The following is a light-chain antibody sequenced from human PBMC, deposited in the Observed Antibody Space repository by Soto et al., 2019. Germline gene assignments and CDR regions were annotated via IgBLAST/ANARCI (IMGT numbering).Light chain of an antibody. Sequence: SYELTQPPSVSVAPGQTARIACGGSNIRSKSVHWYQQRPGQAPVLVVYDDSDRPSGIPERISGSNSGNTATLTISRVEAGDEADYYCQVWDSSSDHYVFGTGTKVTVL. CDR2: DDS. J-gene: IGLJ1*01. V-gene: IGLV3-21*02. CDR3: QVWDSSSDHYV. CDR1: NIRSKS.